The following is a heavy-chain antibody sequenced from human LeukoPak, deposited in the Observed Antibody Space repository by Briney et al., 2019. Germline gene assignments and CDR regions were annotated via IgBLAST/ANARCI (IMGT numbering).Heavy chain of an antibody. J-gene: IGHJ6*02. CDR3: ARGYSGPHPGMDV. CDR1: GFTFSSYD. V-gene: IGHV3-13*01. CDR2: IGTAGDT. D-gene: IGHD5-12*01. Sequence: PGGSLRLSCAASGFTFSSYDMHWVRPATGKGLEWVSAIGTAGDTYYPGSVKGRFTISRENAKNSLYLQMNSLRAGDTAVYYCARGYSGPHPGMDVWGQGTTVTVSS.